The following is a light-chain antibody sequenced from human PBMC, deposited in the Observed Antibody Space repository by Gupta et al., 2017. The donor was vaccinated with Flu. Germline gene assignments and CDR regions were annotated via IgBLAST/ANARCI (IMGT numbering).Light chain of an antibody. V-gene: IGLV3-25*03. CDR1: SLSTQY. Sequence: SYELTQPPSVSVSPGQTATISCSGDSLSTQYTYWYQQKPGQAPLLVIFKDTERPSGIPERFSGSNSGTVVTLTIRGVQAEDEAAYFCQSADNSGTYVVFGGGTKLTV. CDR2: KDT. J-gene: IGLJ3*02. CDR3: QSADNSGTYVV.